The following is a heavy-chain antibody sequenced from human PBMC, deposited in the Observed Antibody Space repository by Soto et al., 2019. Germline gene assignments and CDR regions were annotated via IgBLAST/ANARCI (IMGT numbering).Heavy chain of an antibody. J-gene: IGHJ4*02. D-gene: IGHD6-19*01. CDR3: AKWDSGWWLVESVGDYFDY. Sequence: GGSLRLSCAASGFTFDDYAMHWVRQAPGKGLEWVSGISWSSGSIGYADSVKGRFTISRDNAKNYLYLQMNSLRAEDTALYYCAKWDSGWWLVESVGDYFDYWGQGTLVTVSS. CDR2: ISWSSGSI. CDR1: GFTFDDYA. V-gene: IGHV3-9*01.